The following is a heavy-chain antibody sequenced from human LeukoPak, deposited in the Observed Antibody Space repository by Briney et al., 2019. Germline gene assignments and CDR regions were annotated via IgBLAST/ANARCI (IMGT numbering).Heavy chain of an antibody. Sequence: GGSLRLSCVASGFSFSSHGMHWVRQAPGKGLEWVAFIRYDGSNKYHADSVKGRFTISRDNSKNTLYLQTNSLRPGDTAVYYCARDFVYGSGSYPFDYWGQGTLVTVSS. CDR2: IRYDGSNK. CDR1: GFSFSSHG. D-gene: IGHD3-10*01. V-gene: IGHV3-30*02. J-gene: IGHJ4*02. CDR3: ARDFVYGSGSYPFDY.